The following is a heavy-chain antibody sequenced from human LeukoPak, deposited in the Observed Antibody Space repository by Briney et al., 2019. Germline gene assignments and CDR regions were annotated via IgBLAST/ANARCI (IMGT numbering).Heavy chain of an antibody. J-gene: IGHJ4*02. D-gene: IGHD6-19*01. CDR2: SRNKGDSYTT. Sequence: PGGSLRLSCAASRFTFSAYYMDWVRQAPGKGLEWVGLSRNKGDSYTTEYAASVKGRFSISRDESKNSMYLQMNSLRAEDTAVYYCARDTNSGWYAQYYFDYWGQGPLVTVSS. V-gene: IGHV3-72*01. CDR1: RFTFSAYY. CDR3: ARDTNSGWYAQYYFDY.